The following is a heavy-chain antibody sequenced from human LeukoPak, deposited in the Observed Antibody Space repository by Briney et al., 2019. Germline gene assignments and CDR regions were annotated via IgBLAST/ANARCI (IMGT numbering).Heavy chain of an antibody. D-gene: IGHD3-3*01. CDR2: ISGSSNTI. CDR1: GFTFSNXN. J-gene: IGHJ6*03. Sequence: GXXXRLXCAASGFTFSNXNMNWVRQAPXXXXXXISYISGSSNTIYYADSVKGRFTISRDNAKNSLHLQMNSLRAEDTAVYYCARCLWSGRFYYYYYMDVWGKGTTVTVSS. CDR3: ARCLWSGRFYYYYYMDV. V-gene: IGHV3-48*01.